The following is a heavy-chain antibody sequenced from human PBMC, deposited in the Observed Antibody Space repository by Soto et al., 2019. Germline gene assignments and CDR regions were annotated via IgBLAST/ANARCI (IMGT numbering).Heavy chain of an antibody. Sequence: QVQLVQSGSEVKKPGSSVKDSCKASGGTFSSYALSWVRQAPGQGLEWMGGIIPIFGTANHAQKVQGRVTIPADKSTTTGYMELSSLRSKDTAVYYCARGSDYSNYVLWYFDYWGQGTMVSVS. CDR3: ARGSDYSNYVLWYFDY. J-gene: IGHJ4*02. D-gene: IGHD4-4*01. CDR2: IIPIFGTA. V-gene: IGHV1-69*06. CDR1: GGTFSSYA.